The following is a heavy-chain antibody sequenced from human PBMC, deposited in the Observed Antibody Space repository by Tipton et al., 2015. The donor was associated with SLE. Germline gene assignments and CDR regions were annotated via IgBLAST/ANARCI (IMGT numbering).Heavy chain of an antibody. J-gene: IGHJ4*01. CDR1: GGSISSSSYY. D-gene: IGHD2-21*01. CDR3: ARGVYCGGDCYSYYFDY. CDR2: IYYSGST. Sequence: GLVKPSETLSLTCTVSGGSISSSSYYWGWIRQPPGKGLEWIGSIYYSGSTYYNPSLKSRVTISVDTSKNQFSLRLTSVTAADTAVYYCARGVYCGGDCYSYYFDYWGHGMLVTVSS. V-gene: IGHV4-39*07.